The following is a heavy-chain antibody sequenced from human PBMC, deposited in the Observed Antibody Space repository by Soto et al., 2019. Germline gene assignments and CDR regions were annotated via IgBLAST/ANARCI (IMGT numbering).Heavy chain of an antibody. V-gene: IGHV3-11*06. CDR2: ISTDSSNT. CDR3: ATYGMDV. J-gene: IGHJ6*02. CDR1: GGSSSDFY. Sequence: LRLSCVVSGGSSSDFYMSWIRKAPGKGLEWVSHISTDSSNTKYGDSVKGRFTVSRDNAKRSLYLQMNSLRVEDTGIYYCATYGMDVWGQGTTVTSP.